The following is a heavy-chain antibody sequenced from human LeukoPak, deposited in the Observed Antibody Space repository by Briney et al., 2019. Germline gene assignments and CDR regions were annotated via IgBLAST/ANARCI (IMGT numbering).Heavy chain of an antibody. CDR3: TSRRDLYSGSYYGTKGSVDY. CDR2: IRSKANSYAT. D-gene: IGHD1-26*01. Sequence: GGSLRLSCAASGFTFSGSAMHWVRQASGKGLEWVGRIRSKANSYATAYAASVKGRFTISSDDSKNTAYLQMNSLKTEDTAVYYCTSRRDLYSGSYYGTKGSVDYWGQGTLVTVSS. CDR1: GFTFSGSA. J-gene: IGHJ4*02. V-gene: IGHV3-73*01.